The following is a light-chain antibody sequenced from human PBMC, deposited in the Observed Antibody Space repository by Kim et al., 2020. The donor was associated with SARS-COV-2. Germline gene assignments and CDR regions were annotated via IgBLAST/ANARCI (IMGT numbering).Light chain of an antibody. CDR2: EDN. CDR3: QSYDSNIGV. CDR1: GGSIASNY. J-gene: IGLJ3*02. Sequence: GKTVTISCTRSGGSIASNYVQWYQQRPGSSPTTVIYEDNERPSGVPDRFSGSIDSSSNSASLTISGLKAEDEADYYCQSYDSNIGVFGGGTQLTVL. V-gene: IGLV6-57*01.